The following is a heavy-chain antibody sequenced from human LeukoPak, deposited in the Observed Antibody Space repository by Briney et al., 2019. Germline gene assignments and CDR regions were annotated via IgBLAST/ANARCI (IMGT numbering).Heavy chain of an antibody. D-gene: IGHD4-11*01. V-gene: IGHV4-59*11. J-gene: IGHJ5*02. CDR3: ARTGDYSRSTGGWFDP. Sequence: PSETLSLTCTVFGDPINSHYWSWVRQAPGKGLEWIGYIFYSGNTNYSPSLKSRVTISIDTSKKQFSLRLTSVTTADTAVYFCARTGDYSRSTGGWFDPWGQGTLVTVSS. CDR2: IFYSGNT. CDR1: GDPINSHY.